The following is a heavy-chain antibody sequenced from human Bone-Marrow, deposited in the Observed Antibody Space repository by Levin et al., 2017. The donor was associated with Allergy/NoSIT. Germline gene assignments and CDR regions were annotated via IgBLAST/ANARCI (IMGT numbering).Heavy chain of an antibody. CDR1: GYSFTSYW. Sequence: KVSCKGSGYSFTSYWIGWVRQMPGKGLEWMGIIYPGDSDTRYSPSFQGQVTISADKSISTAYLQWSSLKASDTAMYYCARQISSGWYYFDYWGQGTLVTVSS. CDR3: ARQISSGWYYFDY. V-gene: IGHV5-51*01. D-gene: IGHD6-19*01. J-gene: IGHJ4*02. CDR2: IYPGDSDT.